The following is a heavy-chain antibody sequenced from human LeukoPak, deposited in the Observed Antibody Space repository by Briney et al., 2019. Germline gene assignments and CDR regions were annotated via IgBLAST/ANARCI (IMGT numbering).Heavy chain of an antibody. Sequence: PGGSPRLSCAASGFTFSNAWMSWVRQAPGKGLEWVSAISGSDGSTYYADSVKGRFTISRDNSKNTLSLQMNSLRAEDTAVYFCVRTGYYYDSSGYYPFDYWGQGTLVTVSS. CDR3: VRTGYYYDSSGYYPFDY. CDR1: GFTFSNAW. J-gene: IGHJ4*02. V-gene: IGHV3-23*01. D-gene: IGHD3-22*01. CDR2: ISGSDGST.